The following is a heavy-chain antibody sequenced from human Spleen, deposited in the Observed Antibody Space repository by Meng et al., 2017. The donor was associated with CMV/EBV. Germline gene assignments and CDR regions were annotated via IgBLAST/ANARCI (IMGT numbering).Heavy chain of an antibody. Sequence: ASVKVSCKASGYTFTDSYIHWVRQAPGQGLEWMGWINPNTGYTNYVQKFQGRVTMTRDTSTSTAYMELSRLRSDDTAVYYCARDRSGTMKGYWFDPWGQGSLVTVSS. CDR1: GYTFTDSY. V-gene: IGHV1-2*02. D-gene: IGHD1-7*01. CDR3: ARDRSGTMKGYWFDP. J-gene: IGHJ5*02. CDR2: INPNTGYT.